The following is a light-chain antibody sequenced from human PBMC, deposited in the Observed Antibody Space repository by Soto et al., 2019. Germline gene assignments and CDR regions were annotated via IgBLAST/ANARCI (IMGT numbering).Light chain of an antibody. CDR3: NSFTTSSTYV. CDR1: SSDIGSYNR. CDR2: EVN. Sequence: QSALTQPASVSGSPGQSITISCTGTSSDIGSYNRVSWYQQPPGTAPKLIIYEVNNRPSGVPDRFSGSKSGNTASLTISGIQDEDEADYYCNSFTTSSTYVFGTGTKLTVL. J-gene: IGLJ1*01. V-gene: IGLV2-18*02.